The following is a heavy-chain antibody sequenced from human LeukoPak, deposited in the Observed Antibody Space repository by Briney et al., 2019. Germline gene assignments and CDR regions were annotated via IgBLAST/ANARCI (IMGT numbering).Heavy chain of an antibody. CDR3: ARQDYDILTGYHMSGGYYVMDV. D-gene: IGHD3-9*01. CDR1: GLTFSSYS. Sequence: PGGSLRLFCAASGLTFSSYSMNWVRQAPGKGLEWVSSISSSSSYIYYADSVKGRFTICRDNAKNSLYLQMNSLRAEDTAVYYCARQDYDILTGYHMSGGYYVMDVWGQGTTVTVSS. V-gene: IGHV3-21*01. CDR2: ISSSSSYI. J-gene: IGHJ6*02.